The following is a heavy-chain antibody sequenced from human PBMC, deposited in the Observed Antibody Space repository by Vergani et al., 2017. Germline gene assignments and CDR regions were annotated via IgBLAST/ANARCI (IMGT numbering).Heavy chain of an antibody. V-gene: IGHV1-69*02. CDR2: IIPNLGIA. CDR3: AKTSFVGATAYYYYYCMDV. CDR1: GDTFSSYT. J-gene: IGHJ6*02. Sequence: QVQLVQSGAEVKKPGSSVKVSCKASGDTFSSYTISWVRQAPGQGLEWMGRIIPNLGIANYAQKFQGRVTIPADKSTSTAYMELSSLRSEDTAVYYCAKTSFVGATAYYYYYCMDVWGQGTTVTVSS. D-gene: IGHD1-26*01.